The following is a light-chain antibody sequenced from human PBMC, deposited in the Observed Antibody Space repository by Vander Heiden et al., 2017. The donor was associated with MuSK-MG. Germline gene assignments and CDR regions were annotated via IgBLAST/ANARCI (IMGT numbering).Light chain of an antibody. Sequence: QSVLTQPPSASETPGQRVTISCSGSSSNIGSNTVTWYLPLPGTAPNLLIYSNNQRPSGVPDRSSGSKSGTSAALAISGLQAEDEADYYCAAWDDSLNGWVFGGGTKLTVL. V-gene: IGLV1-44*01. CDR1: SSNIGSNT. CDR2: SNN. J-gene: IGLJ3*02. CDR3: AAWDDSLNGWV.